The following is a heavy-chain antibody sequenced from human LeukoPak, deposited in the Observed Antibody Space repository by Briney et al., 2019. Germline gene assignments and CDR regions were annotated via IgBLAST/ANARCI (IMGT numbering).Heavy chain of an antibody. Sequence: SETLSLTCAVYGGSFSSYYWSWVPACPGEGLEWIAEINHRGDANYNASVKSRVTISVDTSKNQFSLKLTSLTAADTAVYYCARVEDSSGWYDQYFQHWGQGTLVTVSS. CDR2: INHRGDA. CDR1: GGSFSSYY. D-gene: IGHD6-19*01. CDR3: ARVEDSSGWYDQYFQH. V-gene: IGHV4-34*01. J-gene: IGHJ1*01.